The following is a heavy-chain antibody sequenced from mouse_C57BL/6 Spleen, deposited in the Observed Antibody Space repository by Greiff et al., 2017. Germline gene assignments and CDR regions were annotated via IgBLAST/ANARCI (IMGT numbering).Heavy chain of an antibody. D-gene: IGHD2-5*01. CDR3: ARPNSNYGYFDV. V-gene: IGHV5-12*01. J-gene: IGHJ1*03. CDR1: GFTFSDYY. Sequence: DVQLVESGGGLVQPGGSLKLSCAASGFTFSDYYMYWVRQTPEKRLEWVAYISNGGGSTYYPDTVKGRFTISRDNAKNTLYLQMSRLKSEDTAMYYCARPNSNYGYFDVWGTGTTVTVSS. CDR2: ISNGGGST.